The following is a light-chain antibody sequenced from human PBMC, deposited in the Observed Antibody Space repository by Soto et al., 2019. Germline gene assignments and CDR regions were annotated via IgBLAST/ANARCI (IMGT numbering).Light chain of an antibody. Sequence: ILFTQCPGTLSLSPGGSVPLSCRASQSVSSNLAWYQQKPGQAPRLLISGASSRATGIPDRFSGSGSGTDFTLTISRLDPEDFAVYSCQQYGGSPKFGQGTKVDIK. V-gene: IGKV3-20*01. CDR1: QSVSSN. CDR3: QQYGGSPK. J-gene: IGKJ1*01. CDR2: GAS.